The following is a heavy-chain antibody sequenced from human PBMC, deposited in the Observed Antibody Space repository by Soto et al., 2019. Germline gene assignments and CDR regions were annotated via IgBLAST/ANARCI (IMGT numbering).Heavy chain of an antibody. CDR1: GGSISSSNW. CDR2: IYHSGST. V-gene: IGHV4-4*02. Sequence: PSETLSLTCAVSGGSISSSNWWSWVRQPPGKGLEWIGEIYHSGSTNYNPSLKSRVTISVDKSKNQFSLKLSSVTAADTAVYYCAREGGYDLPPYYYYYVMDVWGQGTTVTVSS. J-gene: IGHJ6*02. D-gene: IGHD5-12*01. CDR3: AREGGYDLPPYYYYYVMDV.